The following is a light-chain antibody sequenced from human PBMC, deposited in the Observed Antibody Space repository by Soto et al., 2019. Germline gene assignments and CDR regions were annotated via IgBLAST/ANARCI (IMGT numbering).Light chain of an antibody. CDR2: EVT. CDR1: SSDVGGYNY. J-gene: IGLJ3*02. CDR3: SSYTSITTWV. Sequence: QSALTQPASVSGSPGQSITISCTGTSSDVGGYNYVSSYQQHPGKAPKLMIYEVTNRPSGVSNRFSGSKSGNTASLTISGLQAEDEADYYCSSYTSITTWVFGGGTKLTVL. V-gene: IGLV2-14*01.